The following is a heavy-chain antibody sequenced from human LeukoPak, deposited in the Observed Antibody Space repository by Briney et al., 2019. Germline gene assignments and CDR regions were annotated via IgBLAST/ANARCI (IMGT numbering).Heavy chain of an antibody. CDR2: ISYDGSNK. CDR3: ARGVRGVIWYFDY. D-gene: IGHD3-10*01. J-gene: IGHJ4*02. Sequence: GRSLRLSCAASGFTFSSYGMHWVRQAPGKGLEWVAVISYDGSNKYYADSVKGRFTISRDNSKNTLYLQMNSLRAEDTAVYYCARGVRGVIWYFDYWGQGTLVTVSS. CDR1: GFTFSSYG. V-gene: IGHV3-30*03.